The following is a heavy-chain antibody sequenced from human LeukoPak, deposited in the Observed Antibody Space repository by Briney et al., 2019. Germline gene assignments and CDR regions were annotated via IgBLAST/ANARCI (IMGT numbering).Heavy chain of an antibody. CDR2: ISYDGSNK. D-gene: IGHD6-6*01. CDR1: GFTFSSYA. V-gene: IGHV3-30-3*01. CDR3: AREMGEARPGY. J-gene: IGHJ4*02. Sequence: GGSLRLSCAASGFTFSSYAMHWVRQAPGKGLEWVAVISYDGSNKYYADSVKGRFTISRDNSKNTLYLQMNSLRAEDTAVYYCAREMGEARPGYWGQGTLVTVSS.